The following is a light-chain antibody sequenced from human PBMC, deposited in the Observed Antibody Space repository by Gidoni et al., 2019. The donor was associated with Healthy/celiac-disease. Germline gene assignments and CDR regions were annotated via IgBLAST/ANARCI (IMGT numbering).Light chain of an antibody. CDR2: EVS. CDR3: SSYTSSSTLGL. J-gene: IGLJ2*01. CDR1: SSDVGGYHY. V-gene: IGLV2-14*01. Sequence: QSALTQPASVSGSPGQSITISCTGTSSDVGGYHYVSWYQQHPGKAPKLMIYEVSNRPSGGSNRFSGSKSGNTASLTISGLQAEDEADYYCSSYTSSSTLGLFGGGTKLTV.